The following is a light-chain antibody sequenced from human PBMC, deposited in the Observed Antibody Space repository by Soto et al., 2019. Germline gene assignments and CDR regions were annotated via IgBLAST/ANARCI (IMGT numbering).Light chain of an antibody. J-gene: IGLJ1*01. Sequence: SYVLTQPPSVSVAPGQTARITCGGNNIGSYRVHWYQQKPGQAPVLVVYDNNDRPSGIPERVSGSNSGNTAALTISRVEAGDEADYFCQVWDSSSDHYVFGSGTKLTVL. CDR1: NIGSYR. V-gene: IGLV3-21*02. CDR3: QVWDSSSDHYV. CDR2: DNN.